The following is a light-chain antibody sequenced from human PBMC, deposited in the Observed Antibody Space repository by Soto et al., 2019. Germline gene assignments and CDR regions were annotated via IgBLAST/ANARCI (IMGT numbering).Light chain of an antibody. CDR2: LAS. CDR3: LQVVQTPYT. CDR1: QSLQHSNGYNY. Sequence: IVMTQSPLSLPVTPGEPASISCSSSQSLQHSNGYNYLNWYLQKPGQSPQLLIYLASTRASGVPERFSGSGSGSDFTLNISRVEAEDVGIYYCLQVVQTPYTFGQGTKLEIK. V-gene: IGKV2-28*01. J-gene: IGKJ2*01.